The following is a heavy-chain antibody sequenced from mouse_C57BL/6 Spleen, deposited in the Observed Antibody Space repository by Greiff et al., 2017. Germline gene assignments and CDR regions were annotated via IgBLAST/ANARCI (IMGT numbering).Heavy chain of an antibody. V-gene: IGHV1-59*01. J-gene: IGHJ2*01. CDR1: GYTFTSYW. D-gene: IGHD3-3*01. CDR3: AREGLLGVDY. CDR2: IDPSDSYT. Sequence: VQLQQPGAELVRPGTSVKLSCKASGYTFTSYWMHWVKQRPGQGLEWIGVIDPSDSYTNYNQKFKGKATLTVDTSSSTAYMQLSSLTSEDSAVYYCAREGLLGVDYGGQGTTLTVSS.